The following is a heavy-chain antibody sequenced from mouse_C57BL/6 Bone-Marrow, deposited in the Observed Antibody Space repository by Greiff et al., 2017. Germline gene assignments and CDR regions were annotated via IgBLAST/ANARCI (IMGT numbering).Heavy chain of an antibody. V-gene: IGHV5-6*01. CDR3: ARQIYYDYVYAMDY. J-gene: IGHJ4*01. CDR1: GFTFSSYG. CDR2: ISSGGSYT. Sequence: EVQGVESGGDLVKPGGSLKLSCAASGFTFSSYGMSWVRQTPDKRLEWVATISSGGSYTYYPDSVKGRFPISRDNAKNTLYLQMSSLKSEDTAMYYCARQIYYDYVYAMDYWGQGTSVTVSS. D-gene: IGHD2-4*01.